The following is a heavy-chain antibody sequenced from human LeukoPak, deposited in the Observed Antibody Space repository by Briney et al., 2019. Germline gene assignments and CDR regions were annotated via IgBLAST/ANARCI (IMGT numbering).Heavy chain of an antibody. CDR3: ATENYDSSGYYVYFDY. CDR1: GYTLTELS. J-gene: IGHJ4*02. CDR2: FDPEDGET. V-gene: IGHV1-24*01. Sequence: ASVKVSCKVSGYTLTELSMHWVRQAPGKGLEWMGGFDPEDGETIYAQKFQGRVTMTEDTSTDTAYMELSSLRSEDTAVYYCATENYDSSGYYVYFDYWGQGTLVTVSS. D-gene: IGHD3-22*01.